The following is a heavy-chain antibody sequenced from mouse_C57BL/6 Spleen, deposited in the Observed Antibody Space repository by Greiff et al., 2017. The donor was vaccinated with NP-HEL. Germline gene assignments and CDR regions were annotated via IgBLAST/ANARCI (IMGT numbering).Heavy chain of an antibody. J-gene: IGHJ3*01. Sequence: PGAELVKPGASVKLSCKASGYTFTSYWMQWVKQRPGQGLEWIGEIDPSDSYTNYNQKFKGKATLTVDTSSSAAYMQLSSLTSEDSAVYYCARWEGGFAYWGQGTLVTVSA. V-gene: IGHV1-50*01. D-gene: IGHD4-1*01. CDR1: GYTFTSYW. CDR2: IDPSDSYT. CDR3: ARWEGGFAY.